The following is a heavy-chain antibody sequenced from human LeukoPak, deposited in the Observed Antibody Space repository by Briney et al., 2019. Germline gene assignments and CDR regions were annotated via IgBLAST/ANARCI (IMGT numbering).Heavy chain of an antibody. J-gene: IGHJ6*03. CDR3: ARGAGVRFLEWVFYMDV. V-gene: IGHV1-69*05. CDR2: IIPIFGTA. Sequence: EASVTVSCTASGGTFIIDVISWVRQAPGQGLEWMGGIIPIFGTANYAQKFQGRVTITTDEFRSTAYMELSSLRSEDTAVYYCARGAGVRFLEWVFYMDVWGKGTTVTVSS. D-gene: IGHD3-3*01. CDR1: GGTFIIDV.